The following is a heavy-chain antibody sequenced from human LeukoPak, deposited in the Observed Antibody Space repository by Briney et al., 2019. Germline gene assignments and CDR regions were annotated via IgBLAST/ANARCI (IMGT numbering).Heavy chain of an antibody. Sequence: GGSLRLSCAASGLTFDHYVMHWVRQAPGKGLEWVSLISGDGGSTYYADSVKGRLTISRDNSKNSLYLQMNSLTTEDTALYFCAKGTTMYAFDIWGQGTMVTVSS. CDR1: GLTFDHYV. V-gene: IGHV3-43*02. CDR3: AKGTTMYAFDI. J-gene: IGHJ3*02. CDR2: ISGDGGST. D-gene: IGHD1-1*01.